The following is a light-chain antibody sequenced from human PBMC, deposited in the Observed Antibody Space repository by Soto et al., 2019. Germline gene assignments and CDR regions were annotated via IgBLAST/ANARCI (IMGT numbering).Light chain of an antibody. CDR2: GAS. Sequence: ENVLTQSPGTLSLSPGERATLSCRASQSVSSSYLAWYQQKPGQAPRLLIYGASSRATGIPDRFSGSGSGTDFTLTISRLETEDFAVYYCQQYGSSPPTFGQGTKVDIK. CDR1: QSVSSSY. V-gene: IGKV3-20*01. CDR3: QQYGSSPPT. J-gene: IGKJ1*01.